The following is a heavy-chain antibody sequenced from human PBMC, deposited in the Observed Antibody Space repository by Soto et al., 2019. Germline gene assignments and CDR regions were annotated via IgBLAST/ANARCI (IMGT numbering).Heavy chain of an antibody. Sequence: QVQLQESGPRLVEPSQTLSLTCTVSGGSIRFGRYYWGWIRQHPVKGLEWLGYLYHSGTTYYNPSLKSRTIISVDTSKNQFSLELSSVTAADTAVYYCARVSTGATYYFDSWGQGALVTVSS. CDR2: LYHSGTT. CDR1: GGSIRFGRYY. D-gene: IGHD7-27*01. J-gene: IGHJ4*02. CDR3: ARVSTGATYYFDS. V-gene: IGHV4-31*03.